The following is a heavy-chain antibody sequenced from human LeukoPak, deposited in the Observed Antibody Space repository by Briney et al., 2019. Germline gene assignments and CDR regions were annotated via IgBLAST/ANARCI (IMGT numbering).Heavy chain of an antibody. Sequence: GASVKVSCEASGYTFTGYYIHWVRQAPGQGLEWMGWINPNSGDSNHTQKFQGRVTMTRDTSISTAYMELSNLRSDDTAVYYCARDRVYCSGTSCYLTSVDNWGQGTLVTVSS. CDR2: INPNSGDS. J-gene: IGHJ4*02. CDR3: ARDRVYCSGTSCYLTSVDN. D-gene: IGHD2-2*01. V-gene: IGHV1-2*02. CDR1: GYTFTGYY.